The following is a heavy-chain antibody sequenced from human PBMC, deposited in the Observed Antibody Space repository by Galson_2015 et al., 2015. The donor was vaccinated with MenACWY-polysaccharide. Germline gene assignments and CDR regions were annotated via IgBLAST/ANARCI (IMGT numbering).Heavy chain of an antibody. CDR2: MSYSGRA. D-gene: IGHD1-26*01. CDR3: AREPTYSGSFGWFDP. CDR1: GDSVSSGTDY. J-gene: IGHJ5*02. Sequence: SETLSLTCTVSGDSVSSGTDYWSWLRQSPGKGLEWIGYMSYSGRANYNPSLRSRVTVLLDTSRNQFSLRLTSVTAADTAMYYCAREPTYSGSFGWFDPWGQGTLVTVSS. V-gene: IGHV4-61*01.